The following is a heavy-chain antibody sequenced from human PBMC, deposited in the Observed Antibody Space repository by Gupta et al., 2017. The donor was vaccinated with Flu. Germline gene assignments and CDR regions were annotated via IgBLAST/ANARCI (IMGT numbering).Heavy chain of an antibody. J-gene: IGHJ4*02. V-gene: IGHV3-15*02. CDR2: IKSKRDGETT. Sequence: EVQLVESGGALIKPGGSLRLSCAVSGYSFDNIWMSWVRQAPGKGLEWVGRIKSKRDGETTDYGAPVKGRFIVSRNDSRKTVFLQMNSLEMEDTAVYYSATGGPSGTYFNYWGQGTLVTVSS. CDR3: ATGGPSGTYFNY. D-gene: IGHD1-26*01. CDR1: GYSFDNIW.